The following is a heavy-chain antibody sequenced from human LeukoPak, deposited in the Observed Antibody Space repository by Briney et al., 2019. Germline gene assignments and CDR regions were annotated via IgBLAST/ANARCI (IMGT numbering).Heavy chain of an antibody. CDR3: ARLLGHPYCSGGSCHDY. V-gene: IGHV1-18*01. CDR1: GYTFTSYG. J-gene: IGHJ4*02. D-gene: IGHD2-15*01. CDR2: ISAYNGNT. Sequence: ASVKVSRKASGYTFTSYGISWVRQAPGQGLEWMGWISAYNGNTNYAQKLQGRVTMTTDTSTSTAYMELRSLRSDDTAVYYCARLLGHPYCSGGSCHDYWGQGTLVTVSS.